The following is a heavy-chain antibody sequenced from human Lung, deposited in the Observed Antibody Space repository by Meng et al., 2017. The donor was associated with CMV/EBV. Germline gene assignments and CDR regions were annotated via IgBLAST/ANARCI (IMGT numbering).Heavy chain of an antibody. CDR3: ARGINGGCGD. D-gene: IGHD4-23*01. V-gene: IGHV6-1*01. Sequence: QVQRQQLGPGLVKPSQTLSLTCAISGDIVSSNSAAWHWIRQSPSRGLEWLGRTYYRSKWYHEYAVSVKSRITISPDTPKNQFSLQLNSMTPEDTAVYYCARGINGGCGDWGQGTLVTVSS. CDR1: GDIVSSNSAA. J-gene: IGHJ4*02. CDR2: TYYRSKWYH.